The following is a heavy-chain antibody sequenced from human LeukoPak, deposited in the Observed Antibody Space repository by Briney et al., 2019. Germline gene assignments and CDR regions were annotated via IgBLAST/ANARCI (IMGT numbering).Heavy chain of an antibody. J-gene: IGHJ4*02. V-gene: IGHV3-74*01. CDR1: EFTFSAYW. CDR2: IRGDGSMT. Sequence: PGGSLRLSCAASEFTFSAYWMHWVRQAPGKGLVWVSRIRGDGSMTNYADSVKGRFTISRDNAKNTLYLQMNSLRLEDTAVYYCAREDLAAAADYWGQGTQVTVSS. CDR3: AREDLAAAADY. D-gene: IGHD6-25*01.